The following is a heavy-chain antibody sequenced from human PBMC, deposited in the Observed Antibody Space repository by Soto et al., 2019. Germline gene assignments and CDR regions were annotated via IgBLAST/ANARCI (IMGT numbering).Heavy chain of an antibody. V-gene: IGHV3-66*01. CDR1: GFTVNNLF. J-gene: IGHJ4*02. Sequence: EVQLVESGGGLVQPGGSLTLSCAAFGFTVNNLFMTWVRQAPGKGLEWVSTFSSDGSRYYADSVKGRFTISKDYSKNTLYLETNSLRAGDTAVYYCARDIFGGSYDFCHGGQGTLVTVSS. CDR2: FSSDGSR. D-gene: IGHD3-3*01. CDR3: ARDIFGGSYDFCH.